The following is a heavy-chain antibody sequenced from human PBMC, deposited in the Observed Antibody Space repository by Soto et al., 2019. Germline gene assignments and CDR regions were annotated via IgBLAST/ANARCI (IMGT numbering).Heavy chain of an antibody. J-gene: IGHJ6*02. Sequence: QVQLVESGGGLVKPGGSLRLSCTASGFTFSDYYMSWIRQAPGKGLEWVSYISSSDSTIYYADSVKGRFTISRDNAKNSLYLQMNSLRAEDTAFYYCARVRGQPPYYYCYGMDVWGQGTAVTVSS. CDR2: ISSSDSTI. D-gene: IGHD6-13*01. CDR3: ARVRGQPPYYYCYGMDV. CDR1: GFTFSDYY. V-gene: IGHV3-11*01.